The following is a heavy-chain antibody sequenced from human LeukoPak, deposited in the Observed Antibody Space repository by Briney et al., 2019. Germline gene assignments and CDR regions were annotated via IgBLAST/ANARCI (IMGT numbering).Heavy chain of an antibody. Sequence: SETLSLTCTVSGGSLSSGGYYWSWIRQPAGKGLEWIGYIYHSGSTYYNPSLKSRVTISVDKSKNQFYLKLSSVTAADTAVYYCAREEGIAAAGALEYWGQGILVTVSS. CDR2: IYHSGST. CDR1: GGSLSSGGYY. D-gene: IGHD6-13*01. V-gene: IGHV4-30-2*01. J-gene: IGHJ4*02. CDR3: AREEGIAAAGALEY.